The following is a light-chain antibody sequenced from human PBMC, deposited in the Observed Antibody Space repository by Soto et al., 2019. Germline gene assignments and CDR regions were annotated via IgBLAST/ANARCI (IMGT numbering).Light chain of an antibody. CDR2: GAS. Sequence: EIVLTQSPGTLSLSPGERATLSCRASQSVSSSYLAWYQQKPGKAPRLLIYGASSRATGIPDGFSGSGSGTDFTLTISRLEPEDFAVYYCQQYGSSITFGQGTRLEIK. V-gene: IGKV3-20*01. J-gene: IGKJ5*01. CDR1: QSVSSSY. CDR3: QQYGSSIT.